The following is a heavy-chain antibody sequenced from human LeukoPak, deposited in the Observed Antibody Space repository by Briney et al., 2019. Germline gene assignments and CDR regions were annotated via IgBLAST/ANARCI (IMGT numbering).Heavy chain of an antibody. CDR1: GFTFSSYA. V-gene: IGHV3-53*01. D-gene: IGHD1-26*01. Sequence: GGSLRLSCAASGFTFSSYAMSWVRQAPGKGLEWVSVIYSGGSTYYADSVKGRFTISRDNSKNTLYLQMNSLRAEDTAVYYCARGRSGSYYGFDYWGQGTLVTVSS. CDR3: ARGRSGSYYGFDY. CDR2: IYSGGST. J-gene: IGHJ4*02.